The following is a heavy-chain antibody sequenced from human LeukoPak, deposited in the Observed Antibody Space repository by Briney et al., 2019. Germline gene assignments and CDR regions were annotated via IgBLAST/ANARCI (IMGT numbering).Heavy chain of an antibody. CDR2: INTDGTTT. D-gene: IGHD3-10*01. J-gene: IGHJ4*02. V-gene: IGHV3-74*01. CDR1: GFAFSSYW. CDR3: ARAGSGSYAPYYFDY. Sequence: GGSLRLSCAASGFAFSSYWMHWVRQAPGKGLVWVSHINTDGTTTTYADSVKGRSTISRDNAKNTLYLQMNSLRGEDTAVYYCARAGSGSYAPYYFDYWGQGTLVTVSS.